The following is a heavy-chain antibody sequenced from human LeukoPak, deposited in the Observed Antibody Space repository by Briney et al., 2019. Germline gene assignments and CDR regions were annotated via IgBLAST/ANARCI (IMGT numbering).Heavy chain of an antibody. J-gene: IGHJ4*02. Sequence: GGSLRLSCAASGFTFNSYAMSWVRQAPGKGLEWVSAISNNGGYTYYADSVQGWFTISRDNSKSTLCLQMNSLRAEDTAVYYCAKQLGYCSDGSCYFPYWGQGTLVTVSS. D-gene: IGHD2-15*01. CDR1: GFTFNSYA. V-gene: IGHV3-23*01. CDR2: ISNNGGYT. CDR3: AKQLGYCSDGSCYFPY.